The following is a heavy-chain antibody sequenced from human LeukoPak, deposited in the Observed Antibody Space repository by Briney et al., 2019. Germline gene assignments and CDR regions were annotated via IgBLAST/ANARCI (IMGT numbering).Heavy chain of an antibody. CDR3: ARGSFRGATDY. CDR1: GASFRGYY. V-gene: IGHV4-34*01. CDR2: INHSGIS. Sequence: SETLSLTCAVYGASFRGYYWSWIRQSPGKGLEWIGEINHSGISNYNPSLKSRVTILVDTSKNQFSLMVTSVTAADTAVYYCARGSFRGATDYWGQGTLVTVSS. J-gene: IGHJ4*02. D-gene: IGHD4/OR15-4a*01.